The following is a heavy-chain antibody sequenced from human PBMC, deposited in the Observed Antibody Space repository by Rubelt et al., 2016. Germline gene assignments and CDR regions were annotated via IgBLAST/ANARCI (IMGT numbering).Heavy chain of an antibody. Sequence: QVQLVQSGAEVKKPGASVKVSCKASGYTFTGYYMHWVRQAPGQGLEWMGRINPNSGGTQYAQKCPGRVTTARDTSVSTAYMELSRLSSDDTAVYYCARGVGTAFDPWGQGTLVTDSS. CDR3: ARGVGTAFDP. J-gene: IGHJ5*02. V-gene: IGHV1-2*06. D-gene: IGHD1-1*01. CDR2: INPNSGGT. CDR1: GYTFTGYY.